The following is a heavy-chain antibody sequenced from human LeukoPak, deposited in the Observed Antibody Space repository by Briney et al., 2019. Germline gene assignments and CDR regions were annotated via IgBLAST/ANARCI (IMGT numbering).Heavy chain of an antibody. Sequence: GGSLRLSCAASGFTFCTYEMNWVRQAPGKGLEWVSYISSSGSTIFYADSVKGRFTISRDNAKNSLYLQMNSLRAEDTAVYYCARDRGYYGSRGAFDIWGRGTMVTVSS. J-gene: IGHJ3*02. CDR1: GFTFCTYE. CDR2: ISSSGSTI. V-gene: IGHV3-48*03. D-gene: IGHD3-10*01. CDR3: ARDRGYYGSRGAFDI.